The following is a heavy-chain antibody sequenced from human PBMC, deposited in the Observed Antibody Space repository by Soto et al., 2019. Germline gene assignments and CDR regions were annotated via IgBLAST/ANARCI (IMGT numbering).Heavy chain of an antibody. CDR1: GFTFSSYA. Sequence: EVQLLESGGGLVQPGGSLRLSCAASGFTFSSYAMSWVRQAPGKGLEWGSAISGSGGSTYYADSVKGRFTISRDNSKNTLYLQMNSLRAEDTAVYYCAKDLVDSSGYLRGHAFDIWGQGTMVTVSS. J-gene: IGHJ3*02. CDR3: AKDLVDSSGYLRGHAFDI. D-gene: IGHD3-22*01. CDR2: ISGSGGST. V-gene: IGHV3-23*01.